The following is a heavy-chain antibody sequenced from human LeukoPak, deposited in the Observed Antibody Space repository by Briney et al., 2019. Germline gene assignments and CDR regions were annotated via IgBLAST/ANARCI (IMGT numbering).Heavy chain of an antibody. J-gene: IGHJ3*02. V-gene: IGHV3-7*01. D-gene: IGHD2-15*01. CDR3: ARQDSHWDAFAT. CDR1: GFTVSSNY. Sequence: QSGGSLRLSCAASGFTVSSNYMSWVRQAPGKRPEWVANIKYDGSEKYSVDSVKGRFTISRDNAKRSLYLQMNSLKVEDTAVYYCARQDSHWDAFATWGQGTTVTVSS. CDR2: IKYDGSEK.